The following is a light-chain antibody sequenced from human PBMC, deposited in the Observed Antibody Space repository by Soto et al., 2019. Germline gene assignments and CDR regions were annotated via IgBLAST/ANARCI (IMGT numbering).Light chain of an antibody. Sequence: IVMTQSPDSLAVSLVESSTSTWKSRHIVLYDSNNKNYLAWYQQKPGQPPKLLIYWASTREPGVPSRFSGSGSGTDFSLTISSLEPEDFAAYYCQQSYSTPPTFGQGTKVDI. V-gene: IGKV4-1*01. CDR3: QQSYSTPPT. CDR2: WAS. CDR1: HIVLYDSNNKNY. J-gene: IGKJ1*01.